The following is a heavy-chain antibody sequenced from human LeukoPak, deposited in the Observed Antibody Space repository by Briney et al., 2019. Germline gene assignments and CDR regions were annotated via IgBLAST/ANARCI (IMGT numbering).Heavy chain of an antibody. J-gene: IGHJ4*02. Sequence: ASVKVSCKASGYTFTGYYMHWVRQAPGQGLEWMGWINPNSGGTNYAQKFQGRVTMTRDTSISTAHMELSRLRSDDTAVYYCARVISVATITDFDYWGQGTLVTVSS. CDR1: GYTFTGYY. CDR2: INPNSGGT. CDR3: ARVISVATITDFDY. D-gene: IGHD5-12*01. V-gene: IGHV1-2*02.